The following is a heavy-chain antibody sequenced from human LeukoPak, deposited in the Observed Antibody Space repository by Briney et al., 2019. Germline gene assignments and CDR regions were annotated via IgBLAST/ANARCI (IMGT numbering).Heavy chain of an antibody. J-gene: IGHJ6*02. V-gene: IGHV4-59*01. D-gene: IGHD5-18*01. Sequence: PSETLSLTCTVSGGSISSYYWSWIRQPPGKGLEWIGYIDYSGSTNYSPSLKSRVTISVDTSKNQFSLKLSSVTAADTALYYCARASGYSYPYYYGMTSGAKGPRLPSP. CDR3: ARASGYSYPYYYGMTS. CDR2: IDYSGST. CDR1: GGSISSYY.